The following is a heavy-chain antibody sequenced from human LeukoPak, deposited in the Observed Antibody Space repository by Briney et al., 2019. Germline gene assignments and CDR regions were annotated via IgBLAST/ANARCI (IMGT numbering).Heavy chain of an antibody. V-gene: IGHV3-30*02. D-gene: IGHD1-26*01. CDR3: AKDLLLVGATGEDY. J-gene: IGHJ4*02. CDR1: GFTFSSYG. CDR2: IRYDGSNK. Sequence: PGTSLRLSCAASGFTFSSYGMHWVRQAPGKGLEWVAFIRYDGSNKYYADSVKGRFTISRDNSKNTLYLQMNSLRAEDTAVYYCAKDLLLVGATGEDYWGQGTLVTVSS.